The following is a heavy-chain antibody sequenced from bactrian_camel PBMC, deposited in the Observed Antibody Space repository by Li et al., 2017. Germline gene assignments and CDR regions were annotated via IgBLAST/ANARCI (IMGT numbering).Heavy chain of an antibody. CDR1: GFTYSSYC. D-gene: IGHD2*01. Sequence: VQLVESGGGSVQAGGSVRLSCAVSGFTYSSYCMAWFRQAPGKEREGVAIIDSVGNTRYADSVNGRAIISKDNAKNTLYLQMNSLKPEDNAMYYCAAGRRYWPPSWSADEYNYWGQGTQVTVS. CDR2: IDSVGNT. V-gene: IGHV3S26*01. J-gene: IGHJ4*01. CDR3: AAGRRYWPPSWSADEYNY.